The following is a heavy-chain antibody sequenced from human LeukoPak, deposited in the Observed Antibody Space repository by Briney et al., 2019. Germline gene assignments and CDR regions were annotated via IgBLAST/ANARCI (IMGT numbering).Heavy chain of an antibody. CDR1: GFTFSSYA. CDR2: ISGSGGST. CDR3: AKGEYYYDSSGYYFDY. D-gene: IGHD3-22*01. J-gene: IGHJ4*02. Sequence: PGGSLRLSCAASGFTFSSYAMSWVRQAPGKGLEWVSAISGSGGSTYYADSVKGRFTISRDNSKNTLYLQMNSLRAEDTGVYYCAKGEYYYDSSGYYFDYWGQGTLVTVSS. V-gene: IGHV3-23*01.